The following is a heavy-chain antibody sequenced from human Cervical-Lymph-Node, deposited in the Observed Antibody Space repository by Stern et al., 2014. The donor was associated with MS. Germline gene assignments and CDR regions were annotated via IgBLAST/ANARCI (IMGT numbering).Heavy chain of an antibody. V-gene: IGHV4-31*03. D-gene: IGHD2-2*01. CDR3: EREYCSSTSCYQWFDP. CDR1: GGSISSGGYY. CDR2: IYYSGST. Sequence: QVQLQESGPGLVKPSQTLSLTCTVSGGSISSGGYYWSWIRQHPGKGLEWIGYIYYSGSTYYNPSLKSRVTISVDTSKNQFSLKLSSVTAADTAVYYCEREYCSSTSCYQWFDPWGQGTLVTVSS. J-gene: IGHJ5*02.